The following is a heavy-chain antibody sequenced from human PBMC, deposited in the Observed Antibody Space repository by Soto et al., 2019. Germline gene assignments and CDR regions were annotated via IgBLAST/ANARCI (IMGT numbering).Heavy chain of an antibody. CDR2: ISAYNGNT. CDR1: GYTFTSYG. V-gene: IGHV1-18*01. J-gene: IGHJ6*02. Sequence: GASVKVSCKASGYTFTSYGISWVRQAPGQGLEWMGWISAYNGNTNYAQKLQGRVTMTTDTSTSTAYMELRSLRSDDTAVYYCARAGWTQPLKNPVYNYYGMDVWGQGTTVTVSS. CDR3: ARAGWTQPLKNPVYNYYGMDV. D-gene: IGHD2-8*01.